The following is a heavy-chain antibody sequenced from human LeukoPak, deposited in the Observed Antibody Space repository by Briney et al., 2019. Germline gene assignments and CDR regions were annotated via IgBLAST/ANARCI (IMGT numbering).Heavy chain of an antibody. D-gene: IGHD1-26*01. CDR3: ARRSPTTLGAFDI. J-gene: IGHJ3*02. Sequence: ASVKVSCKASGYTFTGYYVHWVRQAPGQGLEWMGWISPNSGATNSAQKFQGRVTMTRDTSISTAYMELSRLRSDDTAVYYCARRSPTTLGAFDIWGQGTMVTVSS. V-gene: IGHV1-2*02. CDR2: ISPNSGAT. CDR1: GYTFTGYY.